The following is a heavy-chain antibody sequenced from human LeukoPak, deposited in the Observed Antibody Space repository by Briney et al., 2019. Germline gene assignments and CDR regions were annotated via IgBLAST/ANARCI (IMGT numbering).Heavy chain of an antibody. CDR2: IIPIFGTA. V-gene: IGHV1-69*01. D-gene: IGHD6-19*01. J-gene: IGHJ4*02. CDR3: ARGSSGWYYFDY. CDR1: GDTFSSYA. Sequence: GASVKVSFKASGDTFSSYAISWVRQAPGQGLEWVGGIIPIFGTANYAQKFQGRVTITADESTSTAYMELSSLRSQDTAVYYCARGSSGWYYFDYWGQGTLVTVSS.